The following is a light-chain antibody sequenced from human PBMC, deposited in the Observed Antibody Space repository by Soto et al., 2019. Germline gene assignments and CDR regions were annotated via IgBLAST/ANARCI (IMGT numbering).Light chain of an antibody. Sequence: QSVLTQPASVSGSPGQSITISCTGTSSDVGGYNYVSWYQQHPGKAPKLMIYDVNNRPSGVSNRFSGSKSGNTASLTISGLQAEDEADYYCSSYTSSSTLVVFGGGTKVTFL. V-gene: IGLV2-14*03. CDR3: SSYTSSSTLVV. CDR2: DVN. J-gene: IGLJ2*01. CDR1: SSDVGGYNY.